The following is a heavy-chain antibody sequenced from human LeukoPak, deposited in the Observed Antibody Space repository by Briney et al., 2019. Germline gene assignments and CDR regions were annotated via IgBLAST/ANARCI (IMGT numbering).Heavy chain of an antibody. Sequence: PSETLSLTCAVYGGSFSGNYWTLIRQTPGRGLEWIGESSPTGDITGYNPSLRGRATIPVDSSKKQFSLKLTSVTAADTGVYYCARVPDFIARPCDSWGPGTLVTVS. CDR1: GGSFSGNY. CDR2: SSPTGDIT. D-gene: IGHD2-21*01. J-gene: IGHJ4*02. CDR3: ARVPDFIARPCDS. V-gene: IGHV4-34*01.